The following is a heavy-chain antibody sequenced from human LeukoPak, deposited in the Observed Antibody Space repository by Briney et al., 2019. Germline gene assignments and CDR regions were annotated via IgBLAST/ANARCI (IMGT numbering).Heavy chain of an antibody. CDR2: ISAYSGNT. CDR1: GYTFTSYG. V-gene: IGHV1-18*01. D-gene: IGHD3-22*01. CDR3: ARDYGDYYDSSGYNQGAFDY. J-gene: IGHJ4*02. Sequence: ASVKVSCKASGYTFTSYGISWVRQAPGQGLEWMGWISAYSGNTNYAQKLQGRVTMTTDTSTSTAYVELRSLRSDDTAVYYCARDYGDYYDSSGYNQGAFDYWGQGTLVTVSS.